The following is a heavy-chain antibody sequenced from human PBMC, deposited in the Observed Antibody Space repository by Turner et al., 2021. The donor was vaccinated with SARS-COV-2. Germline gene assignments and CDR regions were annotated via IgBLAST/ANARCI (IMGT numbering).Heavy chain of an antibody. Sequence: QVQLVQSGAEVKKPGSSVKVSCKASGGTFSSNAINWVRQAPGQGLEWMGGIITILGITNYAQKFQGRVTITADKSTSTAYMELSSLRSEDTAVYYCAREIPIQRGAFDIWGQGTMVTVSS. D-gene: IGHD2-2*02. CDR2: IITILGIT. CDR1: GGTFSSNA. J-gene: IGHJ3*02. CDR3: AREIPIQRGAFDI. V-gene: IGHV1-69*10.